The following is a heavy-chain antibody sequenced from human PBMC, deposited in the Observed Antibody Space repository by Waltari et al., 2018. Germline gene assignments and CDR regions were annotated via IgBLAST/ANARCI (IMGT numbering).Heavy chain of an antibody. D-gene: IGHD3-16*01. Sequence: EVQLVESGGGFVQPGGSLRLPWTGSGFTFSTDWMHWVRQAPGTGLVWVSRMNGDGSVISYADSVRGRFTISRDNAKSMLYLEMNSLRDDDTAMYHCIRDAFGQNDFWGQGTLVTVSS. CDR2: MNGDGSVI. J-gene: IGHJ4*02. CDR3: IRDAFGQNDF. CDR1: GFTFSTDW. V-gene: IGHV3-74*01.